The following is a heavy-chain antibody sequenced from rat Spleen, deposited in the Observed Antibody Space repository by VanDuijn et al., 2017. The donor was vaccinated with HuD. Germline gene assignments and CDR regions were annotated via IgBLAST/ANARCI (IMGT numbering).Heavy chain of an antibody. J-gene: IGHJ2*01. Sequence: EVQLVESGGGLVQPGRSLKLSCAPSGFTFSNYYMAWVRQSPTKGLEWVASISNGGGKTYYRDSVQGRFTISRDNAKSNLYLQMDSLRSEDTATYYCARHDYPGITYFDYWGQGVMVTVSS. CDR1: GFTFSNYY. CDR3: ARHDYPGITYFDY. D-gene: IGHD1-4*01. V-gene: IGHV5S23*01. CDR2: ISNGGGKT.